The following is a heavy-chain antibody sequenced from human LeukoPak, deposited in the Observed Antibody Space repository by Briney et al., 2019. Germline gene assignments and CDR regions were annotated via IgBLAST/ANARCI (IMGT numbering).Heavy chain of an antibody. CDR2: INHSGST. CDR3: ARLGGLGAKTRKGYYYYMDV. D-gene: IGHD1-26*01. J-gene: IGHJ6*03. V-gene: IGHV4-39*07. CDR1: GGSISSGSYY. Sequence: PSQTLSLTCTVSGGSISSGSYYWSWIRQPPGKGLEWIGEINHSGSTNYNPSLKSRVTISVDTSKNQFSLKLSSVTAADTAVYYCARLGGLGAKTRKGYYYYMDVWGKGTTVTVSS.